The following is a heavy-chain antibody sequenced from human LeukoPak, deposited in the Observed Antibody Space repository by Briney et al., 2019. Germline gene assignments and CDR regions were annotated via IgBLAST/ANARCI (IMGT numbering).Heavy chain of an antibody. V-gene: IGHV1-69*04. CDR3: ARLRSAAAADFDY. CDR2: IIPIFGIA. CDR1: GGTFSSYA. J-gene: IGHJ4*02. D-gene: IGHD6-13*01. Sequence: SVKVSCKASGGTFSSYAISWVRQAPGQGLEWMGRIIPIFGIANYAQKFQGRVTITADKSTSTAYMELSSLRSEEPDVYYCARLRSAAAADFDYWAQGTLVRVS.